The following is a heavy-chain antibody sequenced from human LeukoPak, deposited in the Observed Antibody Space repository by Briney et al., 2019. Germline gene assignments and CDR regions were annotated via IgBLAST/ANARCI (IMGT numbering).Heavy chain of an antibody. J-gene: IGHJ5*02. CDR3: ARLLILQQQLRYKISNWFDP. V-gene: IGHV4-34*01. D-gene: IGHD6-13*01. CDR1: GGSFSGYY. CDR2: INHSGST. Sequence: SETLSLTCAVYGGSFSGYYWSWIRQTPGKGLEWIREINHSGSTNYNPSLKSRVTISVDTSKNQISLKLSSVTAADTAVYYCARLLILQQQLRYKISNWFDPWGQGTLVTVSS.